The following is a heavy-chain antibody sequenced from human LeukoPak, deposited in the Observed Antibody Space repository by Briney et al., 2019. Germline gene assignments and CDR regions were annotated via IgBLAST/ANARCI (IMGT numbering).Heavy chain of an antibody. Sequence: ASVKVSCKASGYTFTSYGISWVRQAPGQGLEWMGWISAYNGNTNYAQKFQGRVTMTRDTSISTAYMELSRLRSDDTAVYYCARWPYYGMDVWGQGTTVTVSS. CDR1: GYTFTSYG. CDR2: ISAYNGNT. V-gene: IGHV1-18*01. J-gene: IGHJ6*02. CDR3: ARWPYYGMDV.